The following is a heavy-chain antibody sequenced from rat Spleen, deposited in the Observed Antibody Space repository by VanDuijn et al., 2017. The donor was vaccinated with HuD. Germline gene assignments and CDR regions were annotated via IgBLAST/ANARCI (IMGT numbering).Heavy chain of an antibody. Sequence: EVQLVESGGGLVQPGRSVELSCAASGFTFSSFPMAWVRQAPTKGLEWVATISTNGDITYYRDSVRGRFTISRHNARNTLYLQMNSLRSEDTATYYWTRRDDTYYYFDYWGQGVMVTVSS. D-gene: IGHD2-5*01. CDR1: GFTFSSFP. CDR3: TRRDDTYYYFDY. V-gene: IGHV5-46*01. CDR2: ISTNGDIT. J-gene: IGHJ2*01.